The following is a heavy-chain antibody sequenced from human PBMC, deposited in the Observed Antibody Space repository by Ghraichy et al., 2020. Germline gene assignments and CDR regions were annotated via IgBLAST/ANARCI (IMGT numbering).Heavy chain of an antibody. J-gene: IGHJ4*02. D-gene: IGHD3-22*01. CDR2: TSHDGSDQ. Sequence: GESLNISCAASGFTFSSYGMHWVRQAPGKGLEWVAVTSHDGSDQNYADSQKGRFTISRDNSKNTLFLQMNSLRPEDTAVYYCAKVKHSYDSTGYHDYWGQGALVTDSS. CDR1: GFTFSSYG. V-gene: IGHV3-30*18. CDR3: AKVKHSYDSTGYHDY.